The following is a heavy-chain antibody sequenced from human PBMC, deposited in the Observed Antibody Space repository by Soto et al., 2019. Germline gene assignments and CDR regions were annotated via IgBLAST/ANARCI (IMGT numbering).Heavy chain of an antibody. D-gene: IGHD3-10*01. CDR1: GGSISSSSYY. CDR3: ARHPLWFDPPHDYYGMDV. J-gene: IGHJ6*02. Sequence: QLQLQESGPGLVKPSETLSLTCTVSGGSISSSSYYWGWIRQPPGKGLEWIGSIYYSGSTYYNPSLKSRVTISVDTSKNQFSLKLSSVTAADTAVYYCARHPLWFDPPHDYYGMDVWGQGTTVTVSS. V-gene: IGHV4-39*01. CDR2: IYYSGST.